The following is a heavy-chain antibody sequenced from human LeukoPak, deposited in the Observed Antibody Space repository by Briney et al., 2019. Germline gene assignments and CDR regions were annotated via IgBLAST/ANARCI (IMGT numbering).Heavy chain of an antibody. CDR1: GFTLSSYS. CDR3: AREQPLTFVVVPAAQGPFDI. J-gene: IGHJ3*02. D-gene: IGHD2-2*01. CDR2: ISRRSIYI. V-gene: IGHV3-21*01. Sequence: GGSLRLSCAASGFTLSSYSMNWVRQAPGKGLEWVSHISRRSIYIYYADSVKGRFTISRDNAKNSLYLQMSSLRAEDTAVYYCAREQPLTFVVVPAAQGPFDIWGQGTMVTVSS.